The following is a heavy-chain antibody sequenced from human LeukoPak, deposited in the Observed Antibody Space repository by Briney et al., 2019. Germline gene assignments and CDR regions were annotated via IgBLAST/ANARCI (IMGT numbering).Heavy chain of an antibody. CDR3: TRRGGGHEFDH. CDR2: ISFDGNTK. CDR1: GFAFSTYA. D-gene: IGHD3-16*01. Sequence: GGSLRLSCAASGFAFSTYAMHWVRQAPGKGLEWVAVISFDGNTKYYADSVKGRFTISRDNSKNTLYLQMNGLRPEDTAMYYCTRRGGGHEFDHWGQGTLVTVSS. V-gene: IGHV3-30-3*01. J-gene: IGHJ4*02.